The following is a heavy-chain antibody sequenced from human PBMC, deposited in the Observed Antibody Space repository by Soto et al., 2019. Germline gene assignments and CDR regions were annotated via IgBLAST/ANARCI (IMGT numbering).Heavy chain of an antibody. CDR1: GGTFSSYT. V-gene: IGHV1-69*08. CDR3: AREAVGAVGALDC. Sequence: QVQLVQSGAEVKKPGSSVKVSCKASGGTFSSYTISWVRQAPGQGLEWMGRIIPILGIANYAQKFQGRVTXTXDXLTSTAYMELSSLRSEDTAVDYCAREAVGAVGALDCWGQGTLVTVSS. J-gene: IGHJ4*02. D-gene: IGHD1-26*01. CDR2: IIPILGIA.